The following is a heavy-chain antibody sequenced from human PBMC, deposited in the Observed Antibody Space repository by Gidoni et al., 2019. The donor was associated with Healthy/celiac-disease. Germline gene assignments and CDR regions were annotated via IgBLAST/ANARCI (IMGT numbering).Heavy chain of an antibody. D-gene: IGHD3-3*01. Sequence: WVRQAPGKGLAWVSVIYSGGSTYYADSVKGRFTISRDNSKNTLYLQMNSLRAEDTAVYYCARADNFWSGLNFDYWGQGTLVTVSS. J-gene: IGHJ4*02. CDR2: IYSGGST. CDR3: ARADNFWSGLNFDY. V-gene: IGHV3-53*01.